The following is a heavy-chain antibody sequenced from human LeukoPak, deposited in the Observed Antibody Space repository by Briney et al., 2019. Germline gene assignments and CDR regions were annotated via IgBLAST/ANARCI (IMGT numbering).Heavy chain of an antibody. J-gene: IGHJ4*02. CDR1: GGSISSYY. D-gene: IGHD6-19*01. CDR3: ARGGDSSGWTPRWYYFDY. CDR2: IYTSGST. V-gene: IGHV4-4*07. Sequence: SETLSLACAVSGGSISSYYWSWIRQPAGKGLEWIGRIYTSGSTNYNPSLKSRVTMSVDTSKNQFSLKLSSVTAADTAVYYCARGGDSSGWTPRWYYFDYWGQGTLVTVSS.